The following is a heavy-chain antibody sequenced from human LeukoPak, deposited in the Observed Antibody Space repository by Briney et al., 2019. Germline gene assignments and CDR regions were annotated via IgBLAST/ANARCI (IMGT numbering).Heavy chain of an antibody. J-gene: IGHJ4*02. D-gene: IGHD3-3*01. CDR3: ARDPEGHGYYFDY. CDR2: IHTSGST. V-gene: IGHV4-4*07. Sequence: SETLSLTCTVSGGSTSNYFCTWLRQSAGKGLEWIGRIHTSGSTNHNPSLKSRVSMSVDTSKNQFSLKLSSVTAADTAAYYCARDPEGHGYYFDYWGQGALVTVSS. CDR1: GGSTSNYF.